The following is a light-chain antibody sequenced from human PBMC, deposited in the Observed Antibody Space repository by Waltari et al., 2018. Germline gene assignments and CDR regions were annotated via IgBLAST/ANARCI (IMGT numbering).Light chain of an antibody. CDR1: QNINTD. V-gene: IGKV3-11*01. CDR3: QQRYSWPRT. CDR2: AAS. Sequence: EVVLTQPTDTLSLSPGERATLPCRASQNINTDFGWSHPRPGQAPRLLIFAASNRAAGIPVRFSGRGSGTDFTLIISTLEPEDSAVYYCQQRYSWPRTFGQGTKGESK. J-gene: IGKJ1*01.